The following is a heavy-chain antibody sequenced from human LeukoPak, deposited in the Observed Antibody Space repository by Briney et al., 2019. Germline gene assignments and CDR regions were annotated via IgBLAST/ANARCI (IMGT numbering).Heavy chain of an antibody. J-gene: IGHJ4*02. Sequence: PGGSLRLSCAASGFTFSGYGMHWVRQAPGKGLEWVAVISYDGSNKYYADSVKGRFTISRDNSKNTLYLQMNSLRAEDTAVYYCAKDWFMIVVVPYFDYWGQGTLVTVSS. V-gene: IGHV3-30*18. CDR1: GFTFSGYG. CDR2: ISYDGSNK. D-gene: IGHD3-22*01. CDR3: AKDWFMIVVVPYFDY.